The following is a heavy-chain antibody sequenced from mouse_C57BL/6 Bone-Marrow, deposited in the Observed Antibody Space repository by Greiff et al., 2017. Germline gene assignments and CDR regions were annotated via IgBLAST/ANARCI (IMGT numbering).Heavy chain of an antibody. V-gene: IGHV5-17*01. CDR2: ISSGSSTI. CDR1: GFTFSDYG. D-gene: IGHD4-1*01. Sequence: DVKLQESGGGLVKPGGSLKLSCAASGFTFSDYGMHWVRQAPEKGLEWVAYISSGSSTIYYADTVKGRFTISRDNAKNTLFLQMTSLRSEDTAMYYCARNWDFDYWGQGTTLTVSS. CDR3: ARNWDFDY. J-gene: IGHJ2*01.